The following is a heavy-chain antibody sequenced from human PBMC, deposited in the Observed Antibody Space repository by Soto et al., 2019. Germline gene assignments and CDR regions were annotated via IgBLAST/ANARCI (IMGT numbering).Heavy chain of an antibody. V-gene: IGHV3-21*01. J-gene: IGHJ4*02. CDR3: AWGYYYDSSCCIDH. Sequence: EVQLVESGGGLVKPGGSLRLSCAASGFTFSSHSMNWVRQAPGRGLEWVSSMSSSGTYIYYADSVKGRFTISRDNAKKSLYLQMNSLRADDTAVYYCAWGYYYDSSCCIDHWGQGTLVTVSS. CDR2: MSSSGTYI. D-gene: IGHD3-22*01. CDR1: GFTFSSHS.